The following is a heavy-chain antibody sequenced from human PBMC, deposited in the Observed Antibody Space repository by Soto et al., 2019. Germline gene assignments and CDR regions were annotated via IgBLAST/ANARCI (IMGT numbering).Heavy chain of an antibody. D-gene: IGHD1-26*01. Sequence: GGSLRLSCAASGFTFSSYWMSWVRQAPGKGLEWVANIKKDGSEKSYVDSVKGRLTISRDNAKNSLYLQMNSLRAEDTAVYYCAREPFSGSYPAYYHYYYGMDVWGQGTTVTVSS. J-gene: IGHJ6*02. CDR1: GFTFSSYW. V-gene: IGHV3-7*05. CDR3: AREPFSGSYPAYYHYYYGMDV. CDR2: IKKDGSEK.